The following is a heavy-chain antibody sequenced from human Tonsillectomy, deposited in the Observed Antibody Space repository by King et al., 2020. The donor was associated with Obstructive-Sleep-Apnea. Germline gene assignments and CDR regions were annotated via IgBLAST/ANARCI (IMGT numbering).Heavy chain of an antibody. Sequence: VQLVQSGGGLVQPGGSLSLSCAASGFTFSSYSMNWVRQAPGKGLEWVSYISSRSTTIYYADSVKGRFTISRDNAKNSLYLQMNSLRADDTAVYYCAREGNYYDSSGLDYWGQGTLVTVSS. CDR2: ISSRSTTI. J-gene: IGHJ4*02. D-gene: IGHD3-22*01. CDR1: GFTFSSYS. V-gene: IGHV3-48*04. CDR3: AREGNYYDSSGLDY.